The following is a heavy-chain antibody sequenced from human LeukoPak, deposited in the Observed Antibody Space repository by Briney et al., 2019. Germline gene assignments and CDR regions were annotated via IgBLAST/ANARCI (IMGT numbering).Heavy chain of an antibody. CDR3: ATDRPYITSWYGCSTP. Sequence: GGSLRLSCAASGFTFSSYAVHWVRQAPGKGLAWVAVISSDGSDKYYADSVKGRFTISRDNSKNTLYLQMNSLRVEDTAIYYCATDRPYITSWYGCSTPWGQGTLVTVSS. V-gene: IGHV3-30*04. D-gene: IGHD3-10*01. CDR2: ISSDGSDK. J-gene: IGHJ5*02. CDR1: GFTFSSYA.